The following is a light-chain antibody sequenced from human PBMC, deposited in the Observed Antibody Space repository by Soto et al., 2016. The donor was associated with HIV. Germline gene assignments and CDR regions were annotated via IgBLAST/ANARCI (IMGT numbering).Light chain of an antibody. CDR3: QAWDSNTCF. Sequence: SYELTQPPSVSVSPGQTASITCSVDKLGDKYVSWYKQEPGQSPVLVIYEDNKRPSGIPERFSGSNSGNTATLTISGTQALDEADYYCQAWDSNTCFFGTGTKVTVL. CDR1: KLGDKY. CDR2: EDN. J-gene: IGLJ1*01. V-gene: IGLV3-1*01.